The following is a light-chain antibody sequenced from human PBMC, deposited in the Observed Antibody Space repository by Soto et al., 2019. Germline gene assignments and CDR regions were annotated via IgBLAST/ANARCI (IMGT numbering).Light chain of an antibody. Sequence: QSVLTQPPSVSGAPGQRVTISCTGSSSNIGAGYDVHWYQQLPGTAPKLLIYGNSNRPSGVPDRFSGSKSGTSASLAITGLQAEDEADYYCQSYDSSLHVVFGGGTKLNVL. J-gene: IGLJ2*01. CDR2: GNS. V-gene: IGLV1-40*01. CDR3: QSYDSSLHVV. CDR1: SSNIGAGYD.